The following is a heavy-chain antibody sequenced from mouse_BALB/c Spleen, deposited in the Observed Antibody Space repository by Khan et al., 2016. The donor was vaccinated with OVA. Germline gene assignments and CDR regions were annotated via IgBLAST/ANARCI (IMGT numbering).Heavy chain of an antibody. D-gene: IGHD2-14*01. CDR1: GYTFTKYG. CDR2: INTYTGEP. CDR3: AREGYNGTMDY. J-gene: IGHJ4*01. Sequence: QIQLVQSGPELKKPGETVKISCKASGYTFTKYGMNWVKQAPGKGLKWMGWINTYTGEPTYADDFKGRFAFSLETSASTAHLQIKNLKNEDTATYFCAREGYNGTMDYWGQGTSVTVSS. V-gene: IGHV9-3-1*01.